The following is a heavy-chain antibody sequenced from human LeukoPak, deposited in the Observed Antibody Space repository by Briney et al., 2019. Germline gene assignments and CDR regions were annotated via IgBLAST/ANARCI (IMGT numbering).Heavy chain of an antibody. D-gene: IGHD3-22*01. CDR1: GGTLSSYA. V-gene: IGHV1-69*04. CDR2: IIPIFAIV. CDR3: TRADSSGYSLDENFDY. Sequence: ASVKVSCKASGGTLSSYALNWVRQAPGQGLEWIGRIIPIFAIVNYAQNFQGRVTITADKSTNTAYMELSSLRFEDTAFYYCTRADSSGYSLDENFDYWGQGTLVTVSS. J-gene: IGHJ4*02.